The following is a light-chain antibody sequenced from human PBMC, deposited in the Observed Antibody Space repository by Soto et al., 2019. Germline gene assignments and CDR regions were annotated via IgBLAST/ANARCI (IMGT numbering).Light chain of an antibody. V-gene: IGLV2-8*01. CDR2: EVI. Sequence: QSVLTQPPSASGSPGQSVTISCTGSSSDVGNYNYVSWYQQHPGKAPKLMIYEVIKRPSGVPARFSGSKSGNTASLTVSGLQADDEADYYCTSYTDSNIYVFGSGARSPS. CDR1: SSDVGNYNY. J-gene: IGLJ1*01. CDR3: TSYTDSNIYV.